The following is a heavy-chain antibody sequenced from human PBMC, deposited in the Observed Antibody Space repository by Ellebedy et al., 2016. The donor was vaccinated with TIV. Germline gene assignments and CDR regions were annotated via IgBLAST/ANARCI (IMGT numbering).Heavy chain of an antibody. CDR1: GGSFSGYY. CDR3: ARGILSPYGMDV. J-gene: IGHJ6*02. Sequence: SETLSLTCAVYGGSFSGYYWSWIRQPPGKGLEWIGEINHSGSTNYNPSRKSRVTISVDTSKNQFSLKLSSVTAADTAVYYCARGILSPYGMDVWGQGTTVTVSS. CDR2: INHSGST. V-gene: IGHV4-34*01.